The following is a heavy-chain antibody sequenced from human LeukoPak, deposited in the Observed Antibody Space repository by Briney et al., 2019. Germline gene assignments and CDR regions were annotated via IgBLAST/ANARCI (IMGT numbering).Heavy chain of an antibody. D-gene: IGHD6-13*01. CDR1: GFTFSSYS. CDR2: ISSSSSTI. Sequence: PGGSLRLSCAASGFTFSSYSMNCVRQAPGKGLEWVSYISSSSSTIYYADSVKGRFTISRDNAKNSLYLQMNSLRAADTAVYYCAKDDDKMGYSSSWIDYWGQGTLVTVSS. J-gene: IGHJ4*02. V-gene: IGHV3-48*04. CDR3: AKDDDKMGYSSSWIDY.